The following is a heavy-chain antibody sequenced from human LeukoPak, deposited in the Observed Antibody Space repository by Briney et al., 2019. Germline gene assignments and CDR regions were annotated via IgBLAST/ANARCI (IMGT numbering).Heavy chain of an antibody. CDR3: ASRTTVTTFRYFDY. CDR2: ISYDGSNK. V-gene: IGHV3-30*04. Sequence: PGRSLRLSCAASGFTFSSYAMHWVRQAPGKGLEWVAVISYDGSNKYYADSVKGRFTISRDNAKNSLYLQMNSLRAEDTAVYYCASRTTVTTFRYFDYWGQGTLVTVSS. D-gene: IGHD4-17*01. J-gene: IGHJ4*02. CDR1: GFTFSSYA.